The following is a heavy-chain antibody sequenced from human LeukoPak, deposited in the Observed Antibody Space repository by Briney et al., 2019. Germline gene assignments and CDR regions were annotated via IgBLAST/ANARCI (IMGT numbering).Heavy chain of an antibody. D-gene: IGHD2/OR15-2a*01. Sequence: PGGSLRLSCAASGFTFSSYEMNWVRQAPGKGLEWVSYISSSGSTIYYADSVKGRFTISRGNAKNSLYLQMNSLRAEDTAVYYCARAQPFSWKLDAFDIWGQGTMVTVSS. CDR3: ARAQPFSWKLDAFDI. V-gene: IGHV3-48*03. CDR1: GFTFSSYE. CDR2: ISSSGSTI. J-gene: IGHJ3*02.